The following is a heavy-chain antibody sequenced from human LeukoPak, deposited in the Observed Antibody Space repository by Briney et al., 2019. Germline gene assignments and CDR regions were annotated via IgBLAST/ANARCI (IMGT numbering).Heavy chain of an antibody. CDR2: ISSSSFKI. D-gene: IGHD6-13*01. J-gene: IGHJ6*03. Sequence: GSLRLSCAASDFTFVRYAMNWVRQAPGKGLEWVSYISSSSFKIGYADSVKGRFTISRDNSKNSLYLQMDSLRVEDTAVYYCVRDPSYGSSWYYYMDVWGKGTTVTVSS. CDR3: VRDPSYGSSWYYYMDV. V-gene: IGHV3-48*04. CDR1: DFTFVRYA.